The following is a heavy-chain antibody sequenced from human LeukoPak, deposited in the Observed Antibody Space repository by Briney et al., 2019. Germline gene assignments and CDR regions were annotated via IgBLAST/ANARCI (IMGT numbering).Heavy chain of an antibody. CDR3: ARRRGYSYSD. CDR1: GGSIGSYY. Sequence: SETLSLTCTVSGGSIGSYYWSWIRQPPGKGLEWIGYIYYSGSTNYNPSLKSRVTISVDTSKNQFSLKLSSVTAADTAVYYCARRRGYSYSDWGQGTLVTVSS. J-gene: IGHJ4*02. CDR2: IYYSGST. D-gene: IGHD5-18*01. V-gene: IGHV4-59*08.